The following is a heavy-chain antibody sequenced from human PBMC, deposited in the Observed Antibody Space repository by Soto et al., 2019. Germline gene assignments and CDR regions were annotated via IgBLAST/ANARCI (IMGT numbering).Heavy chain of an antibody. D-gene: IGHD3-22*01. Sequence: QVQLVQSGAAVRKPGSSVKVSCKASGGTFSRHAISWVRQAPGQGLAWMGGIIPIFGTANHAQKFQGRVTIIADESTSTVYMELSSLRSEDTAMYYCARGWGYDSNDYYYAYWGQGTLVIVSS. CDR1: GGTFSRHA. CDR2: IIPIFGTA. CDR3: ARGWGYDSNDYYYAY. V-gene: IGHV1-69*01. J-gene: IGHJ4*02.